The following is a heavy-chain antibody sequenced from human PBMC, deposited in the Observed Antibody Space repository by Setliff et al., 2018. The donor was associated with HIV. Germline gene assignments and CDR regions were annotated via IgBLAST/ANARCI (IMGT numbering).Heavy chain of an antibody. D-gene: IGHD3-3*01. Sequence: GGSLRLSCAASGFTFRNYKFNWVRQAPGRGLEWVSSISIGSGGAIDYADSVQGRFTISRDNSKSSLYLQMNSLRVEDTAVYYCARDYLYYNLYNGSPVYGMDVWGQGTTVTVSS. V-gene: IGHV3-48*03. J-gene: IGHJ6*02. CDR1: GFTFRNYK. CDR3: ARDYLYYNLYNGSPVYGMDV. CDR2: ISIGSGGAI.